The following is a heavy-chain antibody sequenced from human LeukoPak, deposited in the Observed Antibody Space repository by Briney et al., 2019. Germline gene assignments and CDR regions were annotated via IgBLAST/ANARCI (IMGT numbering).Heavy chain of an antibody. Sequence: GRSLRLSCAASGFTLSSYGMHWVRQAPGKGLEWVAVISYDGSNKYYADSVKGRFTISRDNSKNTLYLQMNSLRAEDTAVYYCAKDREEMAFDYWGQGTLVTVSS. D-gene: IGHD5-24*01. V-gene: IGHV3-30*18. J-gene: IGHJ4*02. CDR2: ISYDGSNK. CDR1: GFTLSSYG. CDR3: AKDREEMAFDY.